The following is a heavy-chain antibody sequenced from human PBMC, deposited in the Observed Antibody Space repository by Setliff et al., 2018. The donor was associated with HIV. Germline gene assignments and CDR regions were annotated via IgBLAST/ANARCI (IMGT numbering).Heavy chain of an antibody. CDR1: GGTFSSYA. CDR2: IIPMLDIA. J-gene: IGHJ6*02. CDR3: AKDQRAYNWNDAVFYYYGLDV. D-gene: IGHD1-20*01. Sequence: SVKVSCKASGGTFSSYAISWVRQAPGQGLEWMGGIIPMLDIANYAQKFQGRVTITADESTSTAYMELSSLRSEDTAVYYCAKDQRAYNWNDAVFYYYGLDVWGQGTTVTVSS. V-gene: IGHV1-69*10.